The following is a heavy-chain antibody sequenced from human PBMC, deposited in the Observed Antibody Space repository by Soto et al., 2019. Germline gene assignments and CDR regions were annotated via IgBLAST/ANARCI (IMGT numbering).Heavy chain of an antibody. D-gene: IGHD3-22*01. V-gene: IGHV1-18*01. J-gene: IGHJ4*02. CDR3: AKGAYYDGSGPRSLDYFDY. CDR1: GYTFSSYG. CDR2: VSAYNGDT. Sequence: ASVKVSCKASGYTFSSYGFSWVRQAPGQGLEWMGWVSAYNGDTNYAQRFQGRVTMTTDTSTSTAYMELRSLRSDDTAVYYCAKGAYYDGSGPRSLDYFDYWGQGTLVTVSS.